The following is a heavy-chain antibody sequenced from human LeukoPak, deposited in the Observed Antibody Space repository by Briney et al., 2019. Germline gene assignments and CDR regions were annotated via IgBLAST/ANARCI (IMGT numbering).Heavy chain of an antibody. V-gene: IGHV3-74*01. CDR2: INTDGSST. Sequence: GGSLRLSCAASGFTFSGFWMHWVRQAPGKGLVWVSRINTDGSSTSYADSVKGRFTISRDNAKNTLYLQMNSLRAEDTAVYYCAREEYYYYYMDVWGKGTTVTVSS. CDR3: AREEYYYYYMDV. CDR1: GFTFSGFW. J-gene: IGHJ6*03.